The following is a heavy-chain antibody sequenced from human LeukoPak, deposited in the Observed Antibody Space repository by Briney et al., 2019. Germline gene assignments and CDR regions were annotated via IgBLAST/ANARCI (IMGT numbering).Heavy chain of an antibody. CDR1: GFTFSSYW. D-gene: IGHD1-7*01. CDR3: AREMWTGTTCAFDY. Sequence: PGGSLRLSCAASGFTFSSYWMSWVRQAPGKGLEWVANIKQDGSEKYYVDSVKGRFTISRDNAKNSLYLQMNSLRAEDTAVYYCAREMWTGTTCAFDYWGQGTLVTVSS. V-gene: IGHV3-7*01. J-gene: IGHJ4*02. CDR2: IKQDGSEK.